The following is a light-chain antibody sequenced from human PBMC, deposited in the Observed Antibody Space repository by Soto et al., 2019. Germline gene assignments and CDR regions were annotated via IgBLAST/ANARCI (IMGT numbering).Light chain of an antibody. Sequence: EIVLTQSPGTLSLSPGERATLSCRASQSVSSSYFAWYQQKPGQAPRLLIYGASSRATGIPGRFSGSGSGTYLPLTISRLEPEDFAVYYCQQYGSPPLTFGGGTKVEIK. J-gene: IGKJ4*01. CDR3: QQYGSPPLT. V-gene: IGKV3-20*01. CDR2: GAS. CDR1: QSVSSSY.